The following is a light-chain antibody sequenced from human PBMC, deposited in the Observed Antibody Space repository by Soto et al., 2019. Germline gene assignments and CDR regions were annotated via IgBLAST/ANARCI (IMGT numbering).Light chain of an antibody. V-gene: IGKV3-15*01. J-gene: IGKJ2*01. CDR2: DAS. CDR3: LQYSSWPPRYT. Sequence: VMTQSPATLSASPGERVTLSCRASQSVRSSLAWYQQRPGQAPRLLIYDASPRATGIPARFSGSGSGTEFTLPISGLQSEDFVVYYCLQYSSWPPRYTFGQGTKVEIK. CDR1: QSVRSS.